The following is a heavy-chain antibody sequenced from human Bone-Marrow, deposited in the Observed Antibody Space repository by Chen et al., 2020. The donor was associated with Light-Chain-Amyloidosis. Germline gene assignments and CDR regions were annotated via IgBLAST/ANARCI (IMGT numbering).Heavy chain of an antibody. CDR3: ARVGAVSGLGY. J-gene: IGHJ4*02. CDR2: LSSAGSGP. Sequence: EVQLVESGGGLVQPGGSLRLSCAASGFPFTNYWMYWVRQAPGKGLGWVSRLSSAGSGPTYADSVKGRFTISRANAKNTLYLQMNSLRAEDTAVYYCARVGAVSGLGYWGQGTLVTVSS. V-gene: IGHV3-74*01. D-gene: IGHD6-19*01. CDR1: GFPFTNYW.